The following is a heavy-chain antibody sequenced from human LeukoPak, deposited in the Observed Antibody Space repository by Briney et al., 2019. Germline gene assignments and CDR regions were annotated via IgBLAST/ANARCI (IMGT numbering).Heavy chain of an antibody. CDR2: ISYDGSNK. CDR3: AKGDYVHKALLYFQH. Sequence: GGSLRLSCAASGFTFSSYGMHWVRQAPGKGLEWVAVISYDGSNKYYADSVKGRFTISRDNSKNTLYLQMNSLRAEDTAVYYCAKGDYVHKALLYFQHWGQGTLVTVSS. V-gene: IGHV3-30*18. CDR1: GFTFSSYG. D-gene: IGHD3-16*01. J-gene: IGHJ1*01.